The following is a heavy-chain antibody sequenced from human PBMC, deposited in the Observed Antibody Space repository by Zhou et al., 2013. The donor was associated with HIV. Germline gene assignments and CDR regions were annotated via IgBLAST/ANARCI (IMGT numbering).Heavy chain of an antibody. Sequence: QVQLVQSGAEVKKPGSSMKVSCKASGGTFTSYIFSWVRQAPGQGLQWMGRIIPILDTAKYAQNFQGRVTITADKSTSTVYMELSSLTSEDTAVYYCARVRDGYNSGEYYFDYWGQGTLVTVSS. D-gene: IGHD5-12*01. V-gene: IGHV1-69*08. CDR2: IIPILDTA. CDR1: GGTFTSYI. J-gene: IGHJ4*02. CDR3: ARVRDGYNSGEYYFDY.